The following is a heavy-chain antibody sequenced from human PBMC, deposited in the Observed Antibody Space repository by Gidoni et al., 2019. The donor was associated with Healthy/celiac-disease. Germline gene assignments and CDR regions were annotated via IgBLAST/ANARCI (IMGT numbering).Heavy chain of an antibody. CDR1: GFTFDDYA. J-gene: IGHJ4*02. D-gene: IGHD5-12*01. Sequence: EVQLVESGGGLVQPGRSLRLSCAASGFTFDDYAMHWVRQAPGKGLEWVSGISWNSGSIGYADSVKGRFTISRDNAKNSLYLQMNSLRAEDTALYYCAKDIGGDIVAMDYWGQGTLVTVSS. CDR3: AKDIGGDIVAMDY. V-gene: IGHV3-9*01. CDR2: ISWNSGSI.